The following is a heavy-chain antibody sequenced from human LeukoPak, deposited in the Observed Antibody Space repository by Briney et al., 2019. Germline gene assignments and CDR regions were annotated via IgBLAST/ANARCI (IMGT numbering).Heavy chain of an antibody. CDR2: IWYDGSNK. CDR1: GFTFSSYG. CDR3: AREGYSSGWYPDWYLDL. D-gene: IGHD6-19*01. Sequence: GGSLRLSCAASGFTFSSYGMHWVRQAPGKGLEWVAVIWYDGSNKYYADSVKGRFTISRDNSKNTLYLQMNSLRAEDTAVYYCAREGYSSGWYPDWYLDLWGRGTLVTVSS. J-gene: IGHJ2*01. V-gene: IGHV3-30*19.